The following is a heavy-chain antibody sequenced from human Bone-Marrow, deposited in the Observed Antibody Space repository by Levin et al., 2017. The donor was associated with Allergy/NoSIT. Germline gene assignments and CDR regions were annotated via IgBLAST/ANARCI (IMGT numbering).Heavy chain of an antibody. CDR2: MNPDTGAT. Sequence: ASVKVSCKASGYSFTTYEINWVRHVTGQGPEWLGWMNPDTGATGYARKFQGRVTMTRNISINTAYMELSSLRFEDTALYFCARAGGSGPIGHYYGMDVWGQGTTVAVSS. CDR3: ARAGGSGPIGHYYGMDV. J-gene: IGHJ6*02. D-gene: IGHD3-10*01. V-gene: IGHV1-8*01. CDR1: GYSFTTYE.